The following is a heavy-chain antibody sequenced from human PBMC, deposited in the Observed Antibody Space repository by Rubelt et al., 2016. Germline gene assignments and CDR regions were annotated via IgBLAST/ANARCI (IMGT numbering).Heavy chain of an antibody. J-gene: IGHJ3*01. CDR1: GLSCSNYA. Sequence: EVQLVESGGGLVKPGGSLRLSCAASGLSCSNYAMSWVRQAPGKGLEWVSVITGSGATTYYADSVKGRFTISRDNSKNTLCLQIDSLLPEDTALYYCARSYDPNDAFDVWGQGTMVTVAS. CDR3: ARSYDPNDAFDV. CDR2: ITGSGATT. V-gene: IGHV3-23*04. D-gene: IGHD2-21*01.